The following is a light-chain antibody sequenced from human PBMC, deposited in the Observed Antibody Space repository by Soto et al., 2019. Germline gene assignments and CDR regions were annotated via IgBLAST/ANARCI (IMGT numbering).Light chain of an antibody. Sequence: DIQMTQSQSSRSASVGDRVTITCQARQDINTYLNWYQQTPGKAPKLLIYDAYKLETGVPSRFSGGGSGTDFTLTVTSLQPEDIATYFCQHYDTLLLTVGGGTKVEL. J-gene: IGKJ4*01. CDR1: QDINTY. CDR2: DAY. CDR3: QHYDTLLLT. V-gene: IGKV1-33*01.